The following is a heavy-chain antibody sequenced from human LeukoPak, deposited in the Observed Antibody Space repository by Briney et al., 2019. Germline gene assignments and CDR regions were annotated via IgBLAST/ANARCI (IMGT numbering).Heavy chain of an antibody. J-gene: IGHJ4*02. D-gene: IGHD4-17*01. CDR2: IYYGGST. CDR1: GGSISSRSFS. CDR3: ARYDTTVTITLDN. Sequence: SETLSLTCSVSGGSISSRSFSWGWIRQPPGKGLEWLGNIYYGGSTYYNPSLNSRVTISVDTSKYQLSLKLTSVTATDTAVYYCARYDTTVTITLDNWGQGTLVTVSS. V-gene: IGHV4-39*01.